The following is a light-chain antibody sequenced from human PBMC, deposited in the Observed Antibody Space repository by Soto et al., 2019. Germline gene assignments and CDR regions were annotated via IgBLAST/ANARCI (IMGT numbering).Light chain of an antibody. Sequence: DIQLTQSPSSLSASVGDRVTITCRASQSVSDYLNWYQQRSGKAPKLLISAVSKLRSGVPSRFSGSGSGTDFTLTISGRQPEDFATYYCEQTYSILWTFGQGTKVEVK. J-gene: IGKJ1*01. V-gene: IGKV1-39*01. CDR1: QSVSDY. CDR3: EQTYSILWT. CDR2: AVS.